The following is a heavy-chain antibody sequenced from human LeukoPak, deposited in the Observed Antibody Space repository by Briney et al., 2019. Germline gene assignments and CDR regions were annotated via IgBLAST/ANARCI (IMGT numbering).Heavy chain of an antibody. CDR2: IYYSGST. Sequence: PSETLSLTCTASGGSISSYYWSWIRQPPGKGLEWIGYIYYSGSTNYNPSLKSRVTISVDTSKNQFSLKLSSVTAADTAVYYCARESATYYYYDSSGYHSPSRWFDPWGQGTLVTVSS. J-gene: IGHJ5*02. CDR1: GGSISSYY. D-gene: IGHD3-22*01. CDR3: ARESATYYYYDSSGYHSPSRWFDP. V-gene: IGHV4-59*01.